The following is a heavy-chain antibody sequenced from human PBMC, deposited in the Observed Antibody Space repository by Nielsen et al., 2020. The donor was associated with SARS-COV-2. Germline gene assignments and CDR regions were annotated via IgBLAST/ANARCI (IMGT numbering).Heavy chain of an antibody. CDR3: ARLPHGYDYGRYYYYGMDV. J-gene: IGHJ6*02. V-gene: IGHV3-21*01. CDR2: ISSSSSYI. CDR1: GFTFSSYS. Sequence: GESLKISCAAPGFTFSSYSMNWVRQAPGKGLEWVSSISSSSSYIYYADSVKGRFTISRDNAKNSLYLQMNSLRAGDTAVYYCARLPHGYDYGRYYYYGMDVWGQGTTVTVSS. D-gene: IGHD5-18*01.